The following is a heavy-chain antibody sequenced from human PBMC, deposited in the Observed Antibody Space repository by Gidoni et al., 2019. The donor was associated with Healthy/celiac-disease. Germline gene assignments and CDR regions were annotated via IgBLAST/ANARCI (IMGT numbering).Heavy chain of an antibody. D-gene: IGHD3-22*01. V-gene: IGHV5-10-1*03. CDR1: GSSFTSYW. CDR3: ARLSPRYYYDSY. Sequence: EVQLVQSGAEVKKPGESRRISCMCSGSSFTSYWISWVRQMPGKGLEWMGSIDPSDSYTNYSPSFQGHVTISADKSISTAYLQWSSLKASDTAMYYCARLSPRYYYDSYWGQGTLVTVSS. J-gene: IGHJ4*02. CDR2: IDPSDSYT.